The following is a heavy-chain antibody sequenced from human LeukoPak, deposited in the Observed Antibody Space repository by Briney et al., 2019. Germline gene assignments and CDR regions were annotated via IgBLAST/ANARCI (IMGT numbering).Heavy chain of an antibody. CDR3: ARGGPTQEYCSGGSCYGVYLQH. Sequence: ASVKVSCKASGYTFTSYYMHWVRRAPGQGLEWMGIINPSGGSTSYAQKFQGRVTMTRDTSTSTVYMELSSLRSEDTAVYYCARGGPTQEYCSGGSCYGVYLQHWGQGTLVTVSS. CDR1: GYTFTSYY. J-gene: IGHJ1*01. V-gene: IGHV1-46*01. D-gene: IGHD2-15*01. CDR2: INPSGGST.